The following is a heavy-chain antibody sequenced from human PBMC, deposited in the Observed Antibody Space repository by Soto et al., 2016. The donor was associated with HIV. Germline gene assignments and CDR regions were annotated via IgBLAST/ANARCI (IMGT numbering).Heavy chain of an antibody. V-gene: IGHV1-18*01. D-gene: IGHD6-13*01. CDR3: ARNIPAVGIFGY. CDR1: GYTFTTYD. J-gene: IGHJ4*02. Sequence: QVQLVQSGDEVKKPGASVKVSCKASGYTFTTYDFSWVRQAPGQGLEWMGWVSVYNGNTNYAQKLQGRVTMTTDTSTSTAYMELRSLRSDDTAVYYCARNIPAVGIFGYWGREPWSPSPQ. CDR2: VSVYNGNT.